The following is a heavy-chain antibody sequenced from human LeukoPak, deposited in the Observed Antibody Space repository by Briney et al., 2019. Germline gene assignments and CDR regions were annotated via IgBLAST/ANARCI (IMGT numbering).Heavy chain of an antibody. Sequence: PGGSLRLSCAASGFTFSSYGMHWVRQAPGKGLEWVAVIWYDGSNKYYADSVKGRFTISRDNSKNTLYLQMNSLRAEDTAVYYCAGEWDSKKKGIDYWGQGTLVTVSS. CDR3: AGEWDSKKKGIDY. D-gene: IGHD1-26*01. CDR2: IWYDGSNK. CDR1: GFTFSSYG. J-gene: IGHJ4*02. V-gene: IGHV3-33*01.